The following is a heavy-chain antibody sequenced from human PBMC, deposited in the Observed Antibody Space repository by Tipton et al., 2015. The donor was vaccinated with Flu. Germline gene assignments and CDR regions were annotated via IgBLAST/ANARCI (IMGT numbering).Heavy chain of an antibody. Sequence: QSGAEVKKPGASVKVSCKASGYTFTSYGISWVRQAPGQGLEWMGWISAYNGNTNYAQKLQGRVTMTTDTSTSTAYMELSSLRSEDTAVYYCARDVIAARGQDYYYYYMDVWGKGTTVTVSS. CDR2: ISAYNGNT. CDR1: GYTFTSYG. V-gene: IGHV1-18*04. J-gene: IGHJ6*03. CDR3: ARDVIAARGQDYYYYYMDV. D-gene: IGHD6-6*01.